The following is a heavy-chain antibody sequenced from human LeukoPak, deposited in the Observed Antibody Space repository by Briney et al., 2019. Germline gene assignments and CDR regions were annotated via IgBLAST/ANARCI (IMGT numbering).Heavy chain of an antibody. J-gene: IGHJ2*01. Sequence: SETLSLTCTVSGGSISSSSYYWGWIRQPPGKGLEWIGSIYYSGSTYYNPSLKSRVTISVDTSKNQFSLKLSSVTAADTAVYYCARGEGDYGANWYFDLWGRGTLVTVSS. CDR1: GGSISSSSYY. D-gene: IGHD4-17*01. CDR2: IYYSGST. V-gene: IGHV4-39*07. CDR3: ARGEGDYGANWYFDL.